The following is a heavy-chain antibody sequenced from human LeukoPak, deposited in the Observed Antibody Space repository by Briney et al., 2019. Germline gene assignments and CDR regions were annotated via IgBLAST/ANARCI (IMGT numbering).Heavy chain of an antibody. V-gene: IGHV3-30*18. CDR3: AKDQGSGLGPDDY. CDR2: ISYDGNSK. CDR1: GFIFSSDG. J-gene: IGHJ4*02. Sequence: PGGSLRLSCAASGFIFSSDGMHWVRQAPGKGLEWVAVISYDGNSKYYADSVKGRFTISRDNSKNTLYLQMNSLRGEDTAVYYCAKDQGSGLGPDDYWGQGTLVTVSS. D-gene: IGHD6-19*01.